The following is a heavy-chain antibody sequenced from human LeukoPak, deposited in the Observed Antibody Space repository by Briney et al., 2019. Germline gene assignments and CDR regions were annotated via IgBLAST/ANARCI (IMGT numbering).Heavy chain of an antibody. CDR2: IYYSGST. D-gene: IGHD3-22*01. Sequence: SETLSLTCTVSGGSISSYYWSWIREPPGKGLEWIGYIYYSGSTNYNPSPKSRVTISVDTSKNQFSLKLSSVTAADTAVYYCARHLPYYYDSSGYSRTSAFDIWGQGTMVTVSS. J-gene: IGHJ3*02. V-gene: IGHV4-59*08. CDR1: GGSISSYY. CDR3: ARHLPYYYDSSGYSRTSAFDI.